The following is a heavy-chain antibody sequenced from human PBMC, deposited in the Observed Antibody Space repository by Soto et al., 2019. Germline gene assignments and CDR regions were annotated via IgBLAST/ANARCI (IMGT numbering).Heavy chain of an antibody. CDR1: GFTFSSYS. CDR2: ISSSASHI. D-gene: IGHD2-15*01. V-gene: IGHV3-21*01. CDR3: ARGYTGYCSGGTCYWFDP. Sequence: GGSLRLSCAASGFTFSSYSMNWVRQAPGKGLEWVSSISSSASHINYADSVKGRFTISRDNAKKSLYLQMNSLRAEDTAVYYPARGYTGYCSGGTCYWFDPWGQGTLVTVSS. J-gene: IGHJ5*02.